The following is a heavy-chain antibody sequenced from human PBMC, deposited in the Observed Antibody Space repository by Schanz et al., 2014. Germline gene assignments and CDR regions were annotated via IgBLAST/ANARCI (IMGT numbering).Heavy chain of an antibody. CDR3: RLWFGELYYGMDV. V-gene: IGHV3-33*01. Sequence: HVQLVESGGGVVQPGGSLRLSCAASGFTFSAFGMHWVRQVPGKGLEWVAVVCYDGSKKYYADSVKGRFTTSRDNSKNTMYLQMNSLRAEDTAVYYCRLWFGELYYGMDVWGQGTTVTVSS. CDR2: VCYDGSKK. D-gene: IGHD3-10*01. J-gene: IGHJ6*02. CDR1: GFTFSAFG.